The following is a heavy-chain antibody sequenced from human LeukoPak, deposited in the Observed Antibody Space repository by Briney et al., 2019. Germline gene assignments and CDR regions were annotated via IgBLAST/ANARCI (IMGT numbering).Heavy chain of an antibody. D-gene: IGHD6-13*01. CDR3: ATIAAAAPY. J-gene: IGHJ4*02. Sequence: GRSLRLSCAASGFTFSSYAMHWVRHAPGKGLEWVAVISYDGSNKYYADSVKGRFTISRDNSKNTLYLQMNSLRAEDTAVYYCATIAAAAPYWGQGTLVTVSS. CDR1: GFTFSSYA. V-gene: IGHV3-30-3*01. CDR2: ISYDGSNK.